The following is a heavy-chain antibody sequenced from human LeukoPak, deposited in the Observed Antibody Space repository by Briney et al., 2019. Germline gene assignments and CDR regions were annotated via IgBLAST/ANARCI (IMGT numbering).Heavy chain of an antibody. Sequence: GGSLRLSCATSGFTFSSYEMNWVRQAPGKGLEWVSYTSSSGSTIYYADSVKGRFTISRDNAKNSLYLQMNSLRAEDTAVYYCARTYYYDSSGYHDYWGQGTLVTVSS. D-gene: IGHD3-22*01. CDR3: ARTYYYDSSGYHDY. V-gene: IGHV3-48*03. CDR2: TSSSGSTI. J-gene: IGHJ4*02. CDR1: GFTFSSYE.